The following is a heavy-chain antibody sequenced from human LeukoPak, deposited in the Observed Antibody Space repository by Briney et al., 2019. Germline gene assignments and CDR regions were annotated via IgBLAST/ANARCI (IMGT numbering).Heavy chain of an antibody. Sequence: SETLSLTCTVSGGSISSGSYYWGWIRQPPGKGLGWIASIHYSGTTYYNPSLDSRVTISVDTSKNQFSLKVSSVTAADTAVYYCSTNADRTRLSLDYWGQGTLVTVSS. J-gene: IGHJ4*02. D-gene: IGHD1-14*01. CDR1: GGSISSGSYY. CDR2: IHYSGTT. CDR3: STNADRTRLSLDY. V-gene: IGHV4-39*01.